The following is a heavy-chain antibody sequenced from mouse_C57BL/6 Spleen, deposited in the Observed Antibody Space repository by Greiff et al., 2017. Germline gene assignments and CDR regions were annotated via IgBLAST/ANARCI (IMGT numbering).Heavy chain of an antibody. D-gene: IGHD1-1*02. CDR1: GYAFSSSW. CDR3: ARWDGSYLYYYAMDY. CDR2: IYPGDGDT. Sequence: VQLQESGPELVKPGASVKISCKASGYAFSSSWMNWVKQRPGKGLEWIGRIYPGDGDTNYNGKFKGKATLTADKSSSTAYMQLSSLTSEDSAVYFCARWDGSYLYYYAMDYWGQGTSVTVSS. V-gene: IGHV1-82*01. J-gene: IGHJ4*01.